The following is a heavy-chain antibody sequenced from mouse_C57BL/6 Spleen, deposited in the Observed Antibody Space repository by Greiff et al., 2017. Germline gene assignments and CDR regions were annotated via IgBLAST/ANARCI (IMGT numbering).Heavy chain of an antibody. V-gene: IGHV1-42*01. Sequence: VQLQQSGPELVKPGASVKISCKASGYSFTGYYMNWVKQSPEKSLEWIGEINPSTGGTTYNQKFKAKATLTVDKSSSTAYMQLKSLTSEDSAVYYCARRDYDRGFAYWGQGTLVTVSA. CDR2: INPSTGGT. D-gene: IGHD2-4*01. J-gene: IGHJ3*01. CDR1: GYSFTGYY. CDR3: ARRDYDRGFAY.